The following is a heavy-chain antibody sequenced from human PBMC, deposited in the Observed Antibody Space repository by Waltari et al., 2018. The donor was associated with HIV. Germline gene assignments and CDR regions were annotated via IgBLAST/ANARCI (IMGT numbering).Heavy chain of an antibody. J-gene: IGHJ4*02. CDR3: ARGGFYGSGSKVN. V-gene: IGHV3-7*04. CDR1: GFTFSSYW. CDR2: IKQDGSEK. Sequence: EVQRVESGGGLVQPGGSLRPSCAASGFTFSSYWMSWSRQAPGKGLEWGGNIKQDGSEKYYVDSVNGRFTISRDNAENSLYLQMNSLRAEDTAVYYCARGGFYGSGSKVNWGQGTLVTVSS. D-gene: IGHD3-10*01.